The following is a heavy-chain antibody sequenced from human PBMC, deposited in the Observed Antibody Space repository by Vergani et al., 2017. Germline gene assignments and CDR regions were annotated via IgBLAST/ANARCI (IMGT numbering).Heavy chain of an antibody. CDR1: GGTFSSYA. CDR2: IIPIFGTA. V-gene: IGHV1-69*18. J-gene: IGHJ6*02. CDR3: ARDVINIVVVPAASGYYGMDV. Sequence: QVQLVQSGAEVKKPGSSVKVSCKASGGTFSSYAISWVRQAPGQGLEWMGRIIPIFGTANYAQKFQGRVTITADESTSTADMELSSLRSEDTAVYYCARDVINIVVVPAASGYYGMDVWGQGTTVTVSS. D-gene: IGHD2-2*01.